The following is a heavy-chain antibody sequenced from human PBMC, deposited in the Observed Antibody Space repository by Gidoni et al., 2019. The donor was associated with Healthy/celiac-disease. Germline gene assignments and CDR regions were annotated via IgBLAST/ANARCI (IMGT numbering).Heavy chain of an antibody. V-gene: IGHV1-69*01. Sequence: QVQLVQSGAEVKKPGSSVKVSCKASGGTFSSYAISWVRQAPGQGLEWMGGIIPIFGTANYAQKFQGRVTITADESTSTAYMELSSLRSEDTAVYYCARVPYCGGDCYGYGMDVWGQGTTVTVSS. CDR1: GGTFSSYA. D-gene: IGHD2-21*01. CDR2: IIPIFGTA. J-gene: IGHJ6*02. CDR3: ARVPYCGGDCYGYGMDV.